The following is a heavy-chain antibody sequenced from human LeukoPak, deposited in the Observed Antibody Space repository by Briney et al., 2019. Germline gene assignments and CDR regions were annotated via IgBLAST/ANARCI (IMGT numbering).Heavy chain of an antibody. J-gene: IGHJ4*02. CDR2: IKQDGSEK. D-gene: IGHD1-26*01. V-gene: IGHV3-7*01. Sequence: GGSLRLSCAASGFTFSSYWMSWVRQAPGQGLEWVANIKQDGSEKYYVDSVKGRFTISRDNAKNSLYLQMNSLRAEDTAVYYCARAGQRATSVYGYWGQGTLVTVSS. CDR1: GFTFSSYW. CDR3: ARAGQRATSVYGY.